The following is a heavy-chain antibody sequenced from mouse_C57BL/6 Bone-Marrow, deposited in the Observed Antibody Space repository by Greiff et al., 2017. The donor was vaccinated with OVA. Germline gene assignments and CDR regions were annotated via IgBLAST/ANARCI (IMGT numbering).Heavy chain of an antibody. CDR2: IYPRSGNT. CDR1: GYTFTSYG. CDR3: ARHRYAMDY. V-gene: IGHV1-81*01. J-gene: IGHJ4*01. Sequence: QVQLQQSGAELARPGASVKLSCTASGYTFTSYGISWVKQRTGQGLEWIGEIYPRSGNTYYNEKFKGKATLTADKSSSTAYMELRSLTSEDSAVYFCARHRYAMDYWGQGTSVTVSA.